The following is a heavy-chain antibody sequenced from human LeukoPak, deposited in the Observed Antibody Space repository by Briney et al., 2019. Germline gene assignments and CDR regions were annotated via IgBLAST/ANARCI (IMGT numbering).Heavy chain of an antibody. V-gene: IGHV3-30*02. J-gene: IGHJ3*02. CDR1: GFTFSSYG. CDR3: ANVIVVVPAAIKAPRAFDI. CDR2: IRYDGSNK. D-gene: IGHD2-2*02. Sequence: GGSLRLSCAASGFTFSSYGMHWVRQAPGKGLEWVAFIRYDGSNKYYADSVKGRFTISRDNSKNTLYLQMNSLRAEDTAVCYCANVIVVVPAAIKAPRAFDIWGQGTMVTVSS.